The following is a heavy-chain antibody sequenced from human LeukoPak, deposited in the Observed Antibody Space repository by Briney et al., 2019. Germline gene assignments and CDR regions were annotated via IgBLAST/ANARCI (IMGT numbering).Heavy chain of an antibody. J-gene: IGHJ5*02. CDR3: ARDGGYYYDSSGYSPPGLDNWFDP. V-gene: IGHV1-69*13. CDR2: IIPIFGKA. Sequence: GASVKVSCKASRGTFSSYAISWVRQAPGQGLEWMGGIIPIFGKANYAQKFQGRVTITADESTSTAYMELSSLRSEDTAVYYCARDGGYYYDSSGYSPPGLDNWFDPWGQGTLVTVSS. D-gene: IGHD3-22*01. CDR1: RGTFSSYA.